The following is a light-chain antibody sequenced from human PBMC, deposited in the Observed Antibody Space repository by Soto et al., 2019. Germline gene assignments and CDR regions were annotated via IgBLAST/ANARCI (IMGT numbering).Light chain of an antibody. V-gene: IGLV1-40*01. CDR3: EAWDGSLNAYV. Sequence: QSVLTQPPSVSGAPGQRVTISCTGSSSNIGAGYDVHWYQQRPGTAPKLLIFGNINRPSGVPDRFSGSKSGTSASLVISGLQSEDEADYYCEAWDGSLNAYVFGTGTKATVL. J-gene: IGLJ1*01. CDR2: GNI. CDR1: SSNIGAGYD.